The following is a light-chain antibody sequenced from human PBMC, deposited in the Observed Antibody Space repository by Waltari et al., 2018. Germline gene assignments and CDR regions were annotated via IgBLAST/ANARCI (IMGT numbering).Light chain of an antibody. V-gene: IGKV3-11*01. CDR2: DAS. CDR1: QNVGRY. CDR3: QQRRA. Sequence: VLTQSPATLSLSPRETATLSCRASQNVGRYLAWYQQKAGRAPRLLIYDASSRATGIPVRFSGSGSGTDFTLTITTLESEDFAVYYCQQRRAFGQGTKLEI. J-gene: IGKJ2*01.